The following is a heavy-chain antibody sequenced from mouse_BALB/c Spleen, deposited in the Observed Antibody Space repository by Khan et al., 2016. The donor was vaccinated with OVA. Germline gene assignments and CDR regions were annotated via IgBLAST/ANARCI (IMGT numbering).Heavy chain of an antibody. Sequence: VQLQQSGAELVKPGASVKLSCTASGFNIKDAYIHWVQQRPEQGLEWIGRIYPANGDTKYDPKFQGKATITSDTSSNTAYLQLSSLTSEDTAVYYCADLGAYWGQGTLVTVSA. V-gene: IGHV14-3*02. CDR3: ADLGAY. CDR2: IYPANGDT. CDR1: GFNIKDAY. J-gene: IGHJ3*01.